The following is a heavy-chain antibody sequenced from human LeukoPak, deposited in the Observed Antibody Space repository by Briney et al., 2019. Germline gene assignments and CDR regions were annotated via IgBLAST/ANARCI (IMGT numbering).Heavy chain of an antibody. CDR1: GFTFSSYG. D-gene: IGHD3-22*01. Sequence: PGGSLRLSCAASGFTFSSYGMHWVRQAPGEGLEWVGVISYDGSNKYYADSVKGRFTISRDNSKNTLYLQMNSLRAEDTAVYYCAKDFSYYDSSGYCDYWGQGTLVTVSS. CDR3: AKDFSYYDSSGYCDY. J-gene: IGHJ4*02. CDR2: ISYDGSNK. V-gene: IGHV3-30*18.